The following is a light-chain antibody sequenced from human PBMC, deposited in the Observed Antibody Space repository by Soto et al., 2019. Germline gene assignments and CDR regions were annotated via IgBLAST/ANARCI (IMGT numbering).Light chain of an antibody. CDR3: QQYGSSPYT. J-gene: IGKJ2*01. Sequence: EIVLTQSPGTLSLSPGERATLSCRASQSVSSSYLAWYHQKRGQASRLLIYGASTRATGIPDRFSGSGSGTDFTLTISSLEPEDFAVYYCQQYGSSPYTFRQGTKLEIK. CDR2: GAS. V-gene: IGKV3-20*01. CDR1: QSVSSSY.